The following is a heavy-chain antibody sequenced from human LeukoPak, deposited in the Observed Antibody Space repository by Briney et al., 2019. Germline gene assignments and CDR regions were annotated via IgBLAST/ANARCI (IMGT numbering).Heavy chain of an antibody. Sequence: SGGSLRLSCAASGFTFNNACMSWVRLAPGQGLEWVGRIKSKTDGGTTDYAAPVKGRFTISRDDSKNTLYLQMNSLKTEDTAVYYCTTDLALYRSAPYIWGQGTLVTVSS. D-gene: IGHD6-19*01. CDR3: TTDLALYRSAPYI. J-gene: IGHJ4*02. V-gene: IGHV3-15*01. CDR2: IKSKTDGGTT. CDR1: GFTFNNAC.